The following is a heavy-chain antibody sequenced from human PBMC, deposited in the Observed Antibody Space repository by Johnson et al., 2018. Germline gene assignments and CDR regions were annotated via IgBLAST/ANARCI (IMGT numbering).Heavy chain of an antibody. Sequence: QVQLVQSGGGVVQPGRSLRLSCAASGFTFSPYGMHWVRQAPGKGLEWVAVISYDGSNKYYADPVKGRFNISRDNSKNTLYLQMNSLRAEDTAVYYCAIDFSPGYYYMDVWGKGTTVTVSS. J-gene: IGHJ6*03. D-gene: IGHD2/OR15-2a*01. CDR2: ISYDGSNK. V-gene: IGHV3-30*03. CDR1: GFTFSPYG. CDR3: AIDFSPGYYYMDV.